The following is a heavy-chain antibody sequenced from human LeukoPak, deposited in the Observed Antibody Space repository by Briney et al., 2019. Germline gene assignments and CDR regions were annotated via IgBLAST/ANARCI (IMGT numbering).Heavy chain of an antibody. D-gene: IGHD2-15*01. Sequence: SETLSLTCAVYGGSFSGYYRSWIRQPPGKGLEWIGEINHSGSTNYNPSLKSRVTISVDTSKNQFSLKLSSVTAADTAVYYCALGYCSGGSCYRWLYYWGQGTLVTVSS. CDR2: INHSGST. CDR3: ALGYCSGGSCYRWLYY. V-gene: IGHV4-34*01. CDR1: GGSFSGYY. J-gene: IGHJ4*02.